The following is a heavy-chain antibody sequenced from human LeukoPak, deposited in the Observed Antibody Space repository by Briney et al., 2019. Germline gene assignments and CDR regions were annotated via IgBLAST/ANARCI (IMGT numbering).Heavy chain of an antibody. V-gene: IGHV3-48*04. CDR3: AELGITMIGGV. CDR2: ISSSGSTI. Sequence: GGSLRLSCAASGFTFSSYSIIWARQAPGKGLEWVSYISSSGSTIYYADSVKGRFTISRDNAKNSLYLQMNSLRAEDTAVYYCAELGITMIGGVWGKGTTVTISS. D-gene: IGHD3-10*02. J-gene: IGHJ6*04. CDR1: GFTFSSYS.